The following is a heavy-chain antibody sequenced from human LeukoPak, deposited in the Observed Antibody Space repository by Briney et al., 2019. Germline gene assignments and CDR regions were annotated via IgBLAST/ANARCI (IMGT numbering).Heavy chain of an antibody. V-gene: IGHV3-64*04. J-gene: IGHJ4*01. Sequence: PGGSLRLSCSAPGFPFSSYAMHWVRQAPGKGLEYVSAISYSGGSKYYADSVKGRFTISRDNSKNTLDLQMNSLRAADTAVYYCAKDYLDYYGPGSYYPGYWGQGTLVTVSS. CDR2: ISYSGGSK. CDR1: GFPFSSYA. D-gene: IGHD3-10*01. CDR3: AKDYLDYYGPGSYYPGY.